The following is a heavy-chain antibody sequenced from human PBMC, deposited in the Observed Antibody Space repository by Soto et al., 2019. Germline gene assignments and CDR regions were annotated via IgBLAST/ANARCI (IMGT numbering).Heavy chain of an antibody. D-gene: IGHD3-10*01. Sequence: QVHLVQSGVEVKKPGSSVRVSCKASGDTFSSYTINWVRQAPGLGLEWMGRVIPMLSMSNYALKFRGRVTMTADKSTNTAYMELSSLRSEDTATYYCARCYGSGSRAFDYWGQGALVTVSS. CDR1: GDTFSSYT. J-gene: IGHJ4*02. V-gene: IGHV1-69*02. CDR2: VIPMLSMS. CDR3: ARCYGSGSRAFDY.